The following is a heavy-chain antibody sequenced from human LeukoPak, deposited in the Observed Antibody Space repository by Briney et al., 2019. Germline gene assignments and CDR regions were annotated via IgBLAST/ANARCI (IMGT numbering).Heavy chain of an antibody. D-gene: IGHD3-16*01. V-gene: IGHV4-39*01. J-gene: IGHJ5*02. CDR2: IYYSGNT. CDR3: ARHFRSAVCPGGSGNWFDP. Sequence: KASETLSLTCTVSGDSISSSSYYWGWIRQAPDKGLEWIGSIYYSGNTYYNPSLKSRVTIPVDTSKNQFSLKLNSVTAADTAVCYCARHFRSAVCPGGSGNWFDPWGQRTLVTVSS. CDR1: GDSISSSSYY.